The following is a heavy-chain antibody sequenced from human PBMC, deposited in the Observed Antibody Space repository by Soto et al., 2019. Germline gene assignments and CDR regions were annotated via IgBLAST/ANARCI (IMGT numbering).Heavy chain of an antibody. V-gene: IGHV1-24*01. CDR3: ATDPDELWNY. Sequence: ASVKVSCKVSGYTLTELHMHWVRQAPGKGLEWMGGFDLEDGQRIYAQRFQDRITMTEDTSTDTAYMELSSLRSDDTAVYYCATDPDELWNYWGQGTLVTVSS. CDR2: FDLEDGQR. CDR1: GYTLTELH. J-gene: IGHJ4*02. D-gene: IGHD2-21*01.